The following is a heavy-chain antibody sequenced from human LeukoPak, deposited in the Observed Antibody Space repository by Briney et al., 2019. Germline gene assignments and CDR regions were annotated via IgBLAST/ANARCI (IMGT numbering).Heavy chain of an antibody. CDR2: IRYDGSNK. J-gene: IGHJ4*02. D-gene: IGHD5-24*01. CDR3: ARTKEMATISYFDS. V-gene: IGHV3-30*02. CDR1: GFTFSSYG. Sequence: GGSLRLSCAASGFTFSSYGMHWVRQAPGKGLEWVAFIRYDGSNKYYADSVKGRFTISRDNAKNSLYLQMNSLRAEDTAVYYCARTKEMATISYFDSWGQGTLVTVSS.